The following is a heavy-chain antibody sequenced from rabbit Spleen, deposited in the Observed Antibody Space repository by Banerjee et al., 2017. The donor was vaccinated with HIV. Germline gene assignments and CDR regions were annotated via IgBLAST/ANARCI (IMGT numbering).Heavy chain of an antibody. D-gene: IGHD1-1*01. CDR1: GFGFSTYG. CDR2: IDGVFGTT. Sequence: QEHLVESGGGLVQPGGSLKLSCKVSGFGFSTYGVSWVRQAPGKGLEWIGYIDGVFGTTYYARWVNGRFTISSHNAQNTLYLQMNSLTAADTATYFCVRGASSSGYYSLWGPGTLVTVS. J-gene: IGHJ4*01. V-gene: IGHV1S47*01. CDR3: VRGASSSGYYSL.